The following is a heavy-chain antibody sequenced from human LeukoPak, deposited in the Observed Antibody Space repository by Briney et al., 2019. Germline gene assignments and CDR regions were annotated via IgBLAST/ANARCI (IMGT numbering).Heavy chain of an antibody. J-gene: IGHJ3*01. CDR3: AREWELLRSGTAFDV. CDR2: ISAYNGNT. Sequence: ASVKVSCKASGYTFTSYGISWVRQAPGQGLEWMGWISAYNGNTNYAQKLQGRVTMTTDTSTSTAYMELRSLRSDDTAVYYCAREWELLRSGTAFDVWGQGTMVTVSS. CDR1: GYTFTSYG. V-gene: IGHV1-18*01. D-gene: IGHD1-26*01.